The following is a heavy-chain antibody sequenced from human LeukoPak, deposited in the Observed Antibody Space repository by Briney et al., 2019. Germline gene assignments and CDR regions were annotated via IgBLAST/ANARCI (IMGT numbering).Heavy chain of an antibody. V-gene: IGHV5-51*01. CDR3: ARRGRGGFFIDY. CDR1: GYYFTTYW. Sequence: PGEPLKISCTGSGYYFTTYWIGWVRQMPGKGLEWMGIIFPGDSDTRYSPSFQGQVTISADKSISTAYLQWSSLKASDTAMYHCARRGRGGFFIDYWGQGTLVTVSS. D-gene: IGHD3-16*01. J-gene: IGHJ4*02. CDR2: IFPGDSDT.